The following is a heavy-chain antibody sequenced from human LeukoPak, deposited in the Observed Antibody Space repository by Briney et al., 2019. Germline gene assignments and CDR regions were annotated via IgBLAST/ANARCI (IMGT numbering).Heavy chain of an antibody. CDR2: IYYSGST. D-gene: IGHD3-10*01. J-gene: IGHJ4*02. CDR1: GGSISSSSYY. Sequence: SETLSLTCAVSGGSISSSSYYWGWIRQPPGKGLEWIGSIYYSGSTYYNPSLKSRVTISVDTSKNQFSLKLSSVTAADTAVYYCARHGMVRGVIITRIDYWGQGTLVTVSS. CDR3: ARHGMVRGVIITRIDY. V-gene: IGHV4-39*01.